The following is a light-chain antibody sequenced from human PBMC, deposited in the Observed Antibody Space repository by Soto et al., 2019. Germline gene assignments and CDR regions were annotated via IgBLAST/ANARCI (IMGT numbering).Light chain of an antibody. CDR2: AAS. CDR3: QQLNSYPFT. J-gene: IGKJ4*01. CDR1: QGISSY. Sequence: DIQLTQSPSFLSASVGDRVTITCRASQGISSYLAWYQQKPGKAPKLLIYAASTLQSGVPSRFSGSESGTEFTLTISSLQPEDFATYYYQQLNSYPFTFGGGTKVDIK. V-gene: IGKV1-9*01.